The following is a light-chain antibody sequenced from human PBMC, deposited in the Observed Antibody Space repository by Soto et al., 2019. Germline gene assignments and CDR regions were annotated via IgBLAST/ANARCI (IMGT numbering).Light chain of an antibody. Sequence: EIVLTQSPGTLSLSPGERATLSCRASQSVSSSYLAWYQQKTGQAPRLLIYDASSRATGIPDRFSGSGSVTDFTLTISRLEPEDFAVYYCQQYGSSPYTFGQGTKLEIK. J-gene: IGKJ2*01. CDR2: DAS. V-gene: IGKV3-20*01. CDR3: QQYGSSPYT. CDR1: QSVSSSY.